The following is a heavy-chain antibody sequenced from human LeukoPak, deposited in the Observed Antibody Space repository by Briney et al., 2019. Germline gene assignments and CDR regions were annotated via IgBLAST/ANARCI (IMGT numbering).Heavy chain of an antibody. CDR2: INHSGGT. V-gene: IGHV4-34*01. D-gene: IGHD2-2*01. CDR1: GGSFSGYY. J-gene: IGHJ4*02. Sequence: PSGTLSLTCAVYGGSFSGYYWSWIRQPPGKGLEWIGEINHSGGTNYNPSLKSRVTISVDTSKNQFSLKLSSVTAADTAVYYCAGRRSCTSCYVTFDYWGQGTLVTVSS. CDR3: AGRRSCTSCYVTFDY.